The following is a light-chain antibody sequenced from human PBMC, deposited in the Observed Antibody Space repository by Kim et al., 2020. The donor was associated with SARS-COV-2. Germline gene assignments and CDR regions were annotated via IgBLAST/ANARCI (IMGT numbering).Light chain of an antibody. V-gene: IGKV1-33*01. CDR1: QDISNY. CDR3: QQYDNLPLT. CDR2: EAS. J-gene: IGKJ4*01. Sequence: ASGGDRVTITCQGRQDISNYLYWYQQKPGKARNLLIYEASTLETGVPSMVSGSGSGTDFTFTISSLQPEDIATYYCQQYDNLPLTFGGGTKVDIK.